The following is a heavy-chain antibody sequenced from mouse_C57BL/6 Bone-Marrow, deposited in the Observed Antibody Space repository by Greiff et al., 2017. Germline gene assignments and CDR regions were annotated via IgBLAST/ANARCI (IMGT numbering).Heavy chain of an antibody. CDR3: ARAGRVGYWCFDV. Sequence: QVTLKVSGPGILQSSQTLSLTCSFSGFSLSTSGMGVSWIRQPSGKGLEWLAHIFWDDDKRYNPSLKSRLTISKDTPRNQVFLKITSVDTADTATYSCARAGRVGYWCFDVCGTGTTGTVSS. V-gene: IGHV8-12*01. CDR2: IFWDDDK. CDR1: GFSLSTSGMG. J-gene: IGHJ1*03.